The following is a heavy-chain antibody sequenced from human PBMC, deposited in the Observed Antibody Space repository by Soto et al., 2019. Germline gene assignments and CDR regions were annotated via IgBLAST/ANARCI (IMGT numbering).Heavy chain of an antibody. J-gene: IGHJ6*02. Sequence: GGSLRLSCAASGFTFSSYSMNWVRQAPGKGLEWVSSISSSSSYIYYADSVKGRFTISRDNAKNSLYLQMNSLRAEDTAVYYCARDLTWSGYYVYYYYGMDVWGQGTTVTVSS. D-gene: IGHD3-3*01. CDR2: ISSSSSYI. CDR3: ARDLTWSGYYVYYYYGMDV. V-gene: IGHV3-21*01. CDR1: GFTFSSYS.